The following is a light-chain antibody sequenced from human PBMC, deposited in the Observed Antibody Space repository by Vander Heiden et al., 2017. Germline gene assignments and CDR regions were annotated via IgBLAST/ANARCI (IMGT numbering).Light chain of an antibody. Sequence: SAPTQPASVSRSPGQSITISCTGTSSDAGGYNYVSWYQQHPGKTPKHMINEVSNRPSGVSNRFSGSKSGNTASLTISGLQAEDEADYYCSSYTSSSTKVFGGGTKLTGL. J-gene: IGLJ2*01. V-gene: IGLV2-14*01. CDR2: EVS. CDR1: SSDAGGYNY. CDR3: SSYTSSSTKV.